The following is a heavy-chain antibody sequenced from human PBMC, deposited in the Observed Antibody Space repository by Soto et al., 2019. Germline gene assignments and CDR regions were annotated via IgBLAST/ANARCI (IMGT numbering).Heavy chain of an antibody. D-gene: IGHD3-10*01. CDR2: ISPDGRTT. CDR3: ADSWLPTSY. Sequence: GGSRRLSCAASGFSFSHYLMHWVRQAPGKGLVWVSRISPDGRTTTYADSVKGRFTISRDNAKSTLYLQMNSLTVEDGAVYYCADSWLPTSYWGPGTLVTVSS. J-gene: IGHJ4*02. V-gene: IGHV3-74*01. CDR1: GFSFSHYL.